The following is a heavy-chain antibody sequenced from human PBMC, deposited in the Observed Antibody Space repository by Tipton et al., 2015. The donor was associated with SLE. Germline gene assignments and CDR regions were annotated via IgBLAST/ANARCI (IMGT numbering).Heavy chain of an antibody. D-gene: IGHD5-12*01. CDR2: IYHSGST. CDR1: GYSISSGYY. J-gene: IGHJ4*02. Sequence: TLSLTCAVSGYSISSGYYWGWIRQPPGKGLEWIGSIYHSGSTYYNPSLESRVTISVDTSKNHFSLKLSSVTAADTAVYYCARVDIVATMGFDHWGQGILVTVSS. V-gene: IGHV4-38-2*01. CDR3: ARVDIVATMGFDH.